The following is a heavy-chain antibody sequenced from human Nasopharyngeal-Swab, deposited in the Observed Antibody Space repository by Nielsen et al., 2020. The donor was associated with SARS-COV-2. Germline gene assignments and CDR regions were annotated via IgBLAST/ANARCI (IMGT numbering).Heavy chain of an antibody. CDR3: ARDPDYGDFPGIDY. CDR1: GFTFSSYA. D-gene: IGHD4-17*01. V-gene: IGHV3-30-3*01. Sequence: GESLKISCAASGFTFSSYAMHWVRQAPGKGLEWVAVISYDGSNKYYADSVKGRFTISRDNSKNTLYLQMNSLRAEDTAVYYCARDPDYGDFPGIDYWGQGTLVTVSS. CDR2: ISYDGSNK. J-gene: IGHJ4*02.